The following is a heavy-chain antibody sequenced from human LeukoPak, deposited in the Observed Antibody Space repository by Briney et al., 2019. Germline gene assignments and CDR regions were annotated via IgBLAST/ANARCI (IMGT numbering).Heavy chain of an antibody. CDR2: IGIDSGNT. CDR1: GFTFSDYS. J-gene: IGHJ4*02. D-gene: IGHD5-24*01. Sequence: GGSLRLSCAASGFTFSDYSMNWVRQAPGKGLEWISYIGIDSGNTNYADSVKGRFTISGDKAKSSLYLQMNSLRVEDTAVYYCARDYKYAFDNWGQGTLITVSS. V-gene: IGHV3-48*01. CDR3: ARDYKYAFDN.